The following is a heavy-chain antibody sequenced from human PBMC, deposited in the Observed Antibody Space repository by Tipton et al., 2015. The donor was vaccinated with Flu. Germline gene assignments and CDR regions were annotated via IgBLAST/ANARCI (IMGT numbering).Heavy chain of an antibody. D-gene: IGHD3-3*01. CDR1: GGSISSYY. J-gene: IGHJ4*02. CDR2: IYYSGST. CDR3: ARDPYPGYDFWSGYYSSFDY. Sequence: TLSLTCTVSGGSISSYYWSWIRQPPGKGLEWIGYIYYSGSTNYNASLKGRITISVDTSKNQFSLKLSSVTAADTAVYYCARDPYPGYDFWSGYYSSFDYWGQGTLVTVSS. V-gene: IGHV4-59*12.